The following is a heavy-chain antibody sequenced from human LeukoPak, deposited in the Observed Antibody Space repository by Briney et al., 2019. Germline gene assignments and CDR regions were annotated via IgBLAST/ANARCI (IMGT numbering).Heavy chain of an antibody. CDR1: GGSISNYY. CDR3: ARQNPGYNWNYFDY. CDR2: IYSSGST. D-gene: IGHD1-20*01. Sequence: SETLSLTCTVSGGSISNYYWSWIRQPDGKGLEWIGRIYSSGSTNYNPSLKSRVMVSIDTPKNQFSLKLNSLTATDTAVYCCARQNPGYNWNYFDYWGQGTLVTVSS. V-gene: IGHV4-4*07. J-gene: IGHJ4*02.